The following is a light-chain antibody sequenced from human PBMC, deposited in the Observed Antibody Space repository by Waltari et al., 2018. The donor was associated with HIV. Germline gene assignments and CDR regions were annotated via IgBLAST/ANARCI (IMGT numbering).Light chain of an antibody. Sequence: QSALTPPAYASGPPGQSITIPCPGTSSDVGGYYYLHWDQKHPGKAPKLHIYEASTRSSGVSNRFSGSKSGNTASLTISGLQAEDEADYYCSSYTSSRTWVFGGGTKLTVL. V-gene: IGLV2-14*01. CDR1: SSDVGGYYY. CDR3: SSYTSSRTWV. J-gene: IGLJ3*02. CDR2: EAS.